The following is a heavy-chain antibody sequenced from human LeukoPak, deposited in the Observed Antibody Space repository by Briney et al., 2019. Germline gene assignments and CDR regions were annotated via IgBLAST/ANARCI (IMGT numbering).Heavy chain of an antibody. CDR3: ARDGGYCSSTSCYSEWAFDY. V-gene: IGHV3-30-3*01. Sequence: PGGSLRLSCAASGFTFSSYAMHWVRQAPGKGLEWVAVISYDGSNKYYADSVKGRLTISRDNSKNTLYLQMNSLRAEDTAVYYCARDGGYCSSTSCYSEWAFDYWGQGTLVTVSS. CDR1: GFTFSSYA. D-gene: IGHD2-2*01. CDR2: ISYDGSNK. J-gene: IGHJ4*02.